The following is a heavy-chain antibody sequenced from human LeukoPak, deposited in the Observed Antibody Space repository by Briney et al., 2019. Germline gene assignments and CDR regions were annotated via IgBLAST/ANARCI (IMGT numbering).Heavy chain of an antibody. J-gene: IGHJ5*02. CDR2: INPNSGGT. V-gene: IGHV1-2*02. D-gene: IGHD3-3*01. Sequence: GASVKVSCKASGYTFTGYYMHWVRQAPGQGLEWMGWINPNSGGTNYAQKFQGRVTMTRDASISTAYMELSRLRSDDTAVYYCARGGYDFWSGYYMGANWFDPWGQGTLVTVSS. CDR1: GYTFTGYY. CDR3: ARGGYDFWSGYYMGANWFDP.